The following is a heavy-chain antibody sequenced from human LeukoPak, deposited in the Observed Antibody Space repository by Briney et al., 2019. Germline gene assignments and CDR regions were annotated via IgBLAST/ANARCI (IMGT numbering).Heavy chain of an antibody. CDR2: INHSGST. CDR3: ARIYYDSSGYYYDDYYFDY. V-gene: IGHV4-34*01. Sequence: SETLSLTCAVYGGSFSGYYWSWIRQPPGKGLEWIGEINHSGSTNYNPSLKSRVTISVDTSKNQFSLKLSSVTAADTAVYYCARIYYDSSGYYYDDYYFDYWGQGTLVTVSS. D-gene: IGHD3-22*01. J-gene: IGHJ4*02. CDR1: GGSFSGYY.